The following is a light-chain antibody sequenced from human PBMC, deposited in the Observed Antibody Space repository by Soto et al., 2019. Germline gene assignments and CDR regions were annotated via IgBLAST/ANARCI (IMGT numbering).Light chain of an antibody. Sequence: RVMTQSPDTLSVSPGERATLSCRASETVRSNLAWYQQKPGQAPRLLIYAASTRATGIPARFIGNGSGTEFTLTISSLQSEDFAVYYCQQYGSSQTFGQGTKVDIK. V-gene: IGKV3D-15*01. CDR1: ETVRSN. CDR2: AAS. J-gene: IGKJ1*01. CDR3: QQYGSSQT.